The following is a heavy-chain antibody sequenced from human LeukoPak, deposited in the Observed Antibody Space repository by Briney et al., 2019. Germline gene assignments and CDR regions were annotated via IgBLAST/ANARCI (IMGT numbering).Heavy chain of an antibody. CDR1: GGTFSSYA. Sequence: ASVKVSCKASGGTFSSYAISWVRQAPGQGLEWMGWISAYNGNTNYAQKLQGRVTMTTDTSTSTAYMELRSLRSDDTAVYYCARVPTTGIAAGFDYWGQGTLVTVSS. D-gene: IGHD6-13*01. V-gene: IGHV1-18*01. CDR2: ISAYNGNT. J-gene: IGHJ4*02. CDR3: ARVPTTGIAAGFDY.